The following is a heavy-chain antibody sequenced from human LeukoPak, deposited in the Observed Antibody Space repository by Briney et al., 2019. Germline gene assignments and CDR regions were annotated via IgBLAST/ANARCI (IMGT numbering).Heavy chain of an antibody. D-gene: IGHD3-3*01. CDR1: GGSISSSSYY. V-gene: IGHV4-39*01. CDR2: IYYSGST. Sequence: SETLSLTCTVSGGSISSSSYYWGWIRQPPGKGLEWIGSIYYSGSTYYNPSLKGRVTISVDTSKNQFSLKLSSVTAADTAVYYCARHSTIFGVVGGFDPWGQGTLVTVSS. J-gene: IGHJ5*02. CDR3: ARHSTIFGVVGGFDP.